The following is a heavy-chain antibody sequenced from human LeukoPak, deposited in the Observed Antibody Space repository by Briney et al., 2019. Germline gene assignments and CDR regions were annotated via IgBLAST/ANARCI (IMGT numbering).Heavy chain of an antibody. CDR1: GGSFSGYY. J-gene: IGHJ4*02. D-gene: IGHD2-2*01. CDR2: INHSGST. V-gene: IGHV4-34*01. CDR3: AREVSRGMDY. Sequence: SETLSLTCAVYGGSFSGYYWSWIRQPPGKGLEWIGEINHSGSTNYNPSLKSRVTISVDTSKNQFSLKLSSVTAADAAVYYCAREVSRGMDYWGQGTLVTVSS.